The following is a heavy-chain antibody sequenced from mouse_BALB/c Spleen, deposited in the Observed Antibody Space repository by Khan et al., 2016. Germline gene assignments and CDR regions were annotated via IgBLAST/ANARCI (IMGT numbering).Heavy chain of an antibody. J-gene: IGHJ2*01. V-gene: IGHV5-12-2*01. CDR2: ISNGGGST. D-gene: IGHD3-1*01. CDR1: GFTFSSYT. CDR3: ARERRARADGYFDY. Sequence: EVELVESGGGLVQPGGSLKLSCAASGFTFSSYTMSWARQTPEKRLEWVAYISNGGGSTYYPDTVKGRFTISRDNAKNTLYLQMSSLKSEDTAMYYCARERRARADGYFDYWGQGTTLTVSS.